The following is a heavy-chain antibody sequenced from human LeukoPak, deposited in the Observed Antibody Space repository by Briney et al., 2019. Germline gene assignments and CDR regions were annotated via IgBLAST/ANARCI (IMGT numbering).Heavy chain of an antibody. J-gene: IGHJ6*02. V-gene: IGHV4-4*02. CDR2: IYHSGST. CDR1: GFTFSSYG. D-gene: IGHD2-21*02. CDR3: ARGLVTHPYYYGMDV. Sequence: PGGSLRLSCAASGFTFSSYGMHWVRQPPGKGLEWIGEIYHSGSTNYNPSLKSRVTISVDKSKNQFSLKLSSVTAADTAVYYCARGLVTHPYYYGMDVWGQGTTVTVSS.